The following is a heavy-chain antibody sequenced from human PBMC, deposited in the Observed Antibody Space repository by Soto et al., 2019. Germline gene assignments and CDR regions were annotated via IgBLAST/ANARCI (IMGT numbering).Heavy chain of an antibody. J-gene: IGHJ4*02. D-gene: IGHD6-6*01. CDR1: GFTFSSYW. V-gene: IGHV3-74*01. CDR2: INSDGSST. CDR3: ARLLFLYSSSSGLAIDY. Sequence: EVQLVESGGGLVQPGGSLRLSCAASGFTFSSYWMHWVRQAPGKGLVWVSRINSDGSSTSYADSVKGRFTISRDNAKNTLYLQMNSLRAEDTALYYCARLLFLYSSSSGLAIDYWGQGTLVTVSS.